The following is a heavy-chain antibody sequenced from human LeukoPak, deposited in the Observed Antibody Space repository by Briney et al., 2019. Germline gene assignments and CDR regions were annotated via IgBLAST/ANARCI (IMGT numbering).Heavy chain of an antibody. CDR1: GGSISSSSYY. V-gene: IGHV4-61*05. Sequence: SETLSLTCTVSGGSISSSSYYWGWIRQPPGKGLEWIGYIYYSGSTNYNPSLKSRVTISVDTSKNQFSLKLSSVTAADTAVYYCARRFYSDAANWFDPWGQGTLVTVSS. J-gene: IGHJ5*02. D-gene: IGHD2/OR15-2a*01. CDR3: ARRFYSDAANWFDP. CDR2: IYYSGST.